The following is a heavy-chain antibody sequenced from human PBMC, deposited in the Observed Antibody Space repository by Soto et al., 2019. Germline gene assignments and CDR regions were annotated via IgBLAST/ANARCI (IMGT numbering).Heavy chain of an antibody. V-gene: IGHV3-7*01. Sequence: GGSLRLSCAASGFTFSSYWMSWVRQAPGKGLEWVANIKQDGSEKYYVDSVKGRFTISRDNAKNSLYLQMNSLRAEDTAVYYCAREDSYYDFWSGSLGFDYWGQGTLVTVSS. CDR3: AREDSYYDFWSGSLGFDY. J-gene: IGHJ4*02. D-gene: IGHD3-3*01. CDR2: IKQDGSEK. CDR1: GFTFSSYW.